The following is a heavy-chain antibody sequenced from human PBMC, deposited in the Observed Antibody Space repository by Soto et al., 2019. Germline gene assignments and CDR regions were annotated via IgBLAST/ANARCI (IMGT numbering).Heavy chain of an antibody. CDR1: GFTFSSYG. Sequence: QVQLVESGGGVVQPGRSLRLSCAASGFTFSSYGMHWVRQAPGKGLEWVAVISYDGSNKYYADSVKGRFTISRDNSKNTLYLQMNSMRAEDTAVYYCAKDQEYGSGSYYNLHSHWSSSFDYWGQGTLVTVSS. V-gene: IGHV3-30*18. D-gene: IGHD3-10*01. CDR3: AKDQEYGSGSYYNLHSHWSSSFDY. CDR2: ISYDGSNK. J-gene: IGHJ4*02.